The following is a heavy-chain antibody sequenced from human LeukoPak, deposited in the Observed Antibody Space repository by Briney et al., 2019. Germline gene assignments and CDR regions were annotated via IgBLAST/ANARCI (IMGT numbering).Heavy chain of an antibody. CDR2: INHSGST. CDR1: GGSFSGYY. Sequence: SETLSLTCAVYGGSFSGYYWSWIRQPPGKGLEWIGEINHSGSTNYNPSLKSRVTISVDTSKNQFSLKLSSVTAADTAVYYCARPYYGARDAFDIWGQGTMVTVSS. CDR3: ARPYYGARDAFDI. J-gene: IGHJ3*02. V-gene: IGHV4-34*01. D-gene: IGHD4-17*01.